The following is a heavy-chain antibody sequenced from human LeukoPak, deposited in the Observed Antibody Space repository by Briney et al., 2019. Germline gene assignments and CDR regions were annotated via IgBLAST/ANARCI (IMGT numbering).Heavy chain of an antibody. CDR2: IHYTGTT. Sequence: SETLSLTCSVSGGSINNYHWSWIRQSPGEGLEWIGFIHYTGTTNYNPSLKSRVTISVDTSKSHFSLRLSSMTAADTAVYYCARHGGTWLFDYWDQGTLVTVSS. CDR3: ARHGGTWLFDY. D-gene: IGHD1/OR15-1a*01. CDR1: GGSINNYH. J-gene: IGHJ4*02. V-gene: IGHV4-59*08.